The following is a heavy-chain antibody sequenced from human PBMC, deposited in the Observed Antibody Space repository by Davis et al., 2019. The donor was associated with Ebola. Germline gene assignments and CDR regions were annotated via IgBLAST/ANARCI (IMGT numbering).Heavy chain of an antibody. CDR1: GFTFINYH. J-gene: IGHJ3*02. CDR2: ISSVSSTM. Sequence: GESLKISCAASGFTFINYHMNWVRQAPGKGLEWVSYISSVSSTMFYADSVKGRFTISRDNVKGSLYLQMNSLRDEDTAVYYCARGVDYGFDIWGQGTMVTVSS. CDR3: ARGVDYGFDI. V-gene: IGHV3-48*02. D-gene: IGHD2-21*02.